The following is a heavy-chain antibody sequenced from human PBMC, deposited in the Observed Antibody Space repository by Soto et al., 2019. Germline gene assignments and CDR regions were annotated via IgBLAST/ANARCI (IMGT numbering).Heavy chain of an antibody. V-gene: IGHV3-74*03. CDR3: VRGLGNSDH. J-gene: IGHJ4*02. Sequence: EVQLVESGGGLVQPGGSLRLSCVASGFTFSSYWMHWVRQVPGKEPVWVSFIDSYGSSTKYADSVRGRFTISRDNAKNTLYLLRNGLRVEYTAVYYCVRGLGNSDHWGQGTLVTVSS. CDR2: IDSYGSST. CDR1: GFTFSSYW.